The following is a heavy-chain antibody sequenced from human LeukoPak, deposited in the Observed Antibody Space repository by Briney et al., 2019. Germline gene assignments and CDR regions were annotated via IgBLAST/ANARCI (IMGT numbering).Heavy chain of an antibody. Sequence: GGSLRLSCAASGFTFSDYYMSWIRQAPGKGLEWVSYISSSSIYTNYADSVKGRFTISRDNSKNTVYLQMNSLRAEDTAVYYCARYYYDSSGYPYYFDYWGQGTLVTVSS. V-gene: IGHV3-11*03. D-gene: IGHD3-22*01. CDR2: ISSSSIYT. CDR1: GFTFSDYY. J-gene: IGHJ4*02. CDR3: ARYYYDSSGYPYYFDY.